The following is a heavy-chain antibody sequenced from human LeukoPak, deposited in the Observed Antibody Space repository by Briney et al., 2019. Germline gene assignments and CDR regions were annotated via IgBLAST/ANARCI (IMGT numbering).Heavy chain of an antibody. CDR3: ARGGWAPDYYYYCYMDV. CDR1: GGSISSYY. CDR2: IYTSGST. D-gene: IGHD6-19*01. J-gene: IGHJ6*03. Sequence: SETLSLTCTVSGGSISSYYWSWIRQPAGKGLEWIGRIYTSGSTNYNPSLKSRVTMSVDTSKNQFSLKLSSVTAADTAVYYCARGGWAPDYYYYCYMDVWGKGTTVTASS. V-gene: IGHV4-4*07.